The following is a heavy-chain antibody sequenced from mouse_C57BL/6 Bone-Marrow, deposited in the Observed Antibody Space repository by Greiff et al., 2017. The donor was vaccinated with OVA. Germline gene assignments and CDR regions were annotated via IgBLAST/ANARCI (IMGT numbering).Heavy chain of an antibody. Sequence: VQLQQSGAELVRPGASVKLSCTASGFNIKDDYMHWVKQRPEQGLEWIGWIDPENGDTEYASKFQGKATITADTSSNTAYLQLSSLTSEDTAVYYCTTVLPYYFDYWGQGTTLTVSS. J-gene: IGHJ2*01. D-gene: IGHD1-1*01. CDR2: IDPENGDT. CDR1: GFNIKDDY. CDR3: TTVLPYYFDY. V-gene: IGHV14-4*01.